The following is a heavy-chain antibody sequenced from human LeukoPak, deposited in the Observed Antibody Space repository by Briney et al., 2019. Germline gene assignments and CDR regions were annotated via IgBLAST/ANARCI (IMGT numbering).Heavy chain of an antibody. J-gene: IGHJ4*02. CDR1: GGSFSGKY. CDR3: ARDLMT. Sequence: PSETLSLTCAVSGGSFSGKYWTWIRQPPGKGLEWIGEITYSGSIYSNPSLKSRVTISVDTSKNQFSLKLNSVTAADTAVYYSARDLMTWGQGTPVTVSS. CDR2: ITYSGSI. V-gene: IGHV4-34*01.